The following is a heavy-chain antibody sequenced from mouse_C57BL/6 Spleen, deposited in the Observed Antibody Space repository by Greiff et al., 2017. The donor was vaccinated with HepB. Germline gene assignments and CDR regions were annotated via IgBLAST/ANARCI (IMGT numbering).Heavy chain of an antibody. CDR2: INPSSGYT. J-gene: IGHJ4*01. D-gene: IGHD2-12*01. Sequence: VQLQQSGAELARPGASVKMSCKASGYTFTSYTMHWVKQRPGQGLEWIGYINPSSGYTKYNQKFKDKATLTADKSSSTAYMQLSSLTSEDSAVYYCASWADYSLMDYWGEGTSVTVAS. CDR1: GYTFTSYT. V-gene: IGHV1-4*01. CDR3: ASWADYSLMDY.